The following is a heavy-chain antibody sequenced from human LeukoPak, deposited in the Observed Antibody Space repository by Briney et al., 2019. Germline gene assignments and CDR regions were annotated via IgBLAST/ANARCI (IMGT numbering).Heavy chain of an antibody. CDR1: GFTFSSYA. V-gene: IGHV3-30-3*01. D-gene: IGHD2-21*01. CDR2: ISYDGSNK. Sequence: GGSLRLSCAASGFTFSSYAMHWVRQAPGKGLEWVAVISYDGSNKYYADSVKGRFTISRDNSKNTLYLQMNSLRAEGTAVYYCARDFAPSMGVVVIADIDYWGQGTLVTVSS. J-gene: IGHJ4*02. CDR3: ARDFAPSMGVVVIADIDY.